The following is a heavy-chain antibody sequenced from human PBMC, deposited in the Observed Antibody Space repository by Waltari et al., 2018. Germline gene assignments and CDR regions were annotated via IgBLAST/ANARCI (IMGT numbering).Heavy chain of an antibody. V-gene: IGHV3-21*03. Sequence: EVQLVESGGGLVKPGGSLRLSCAASGFTFSSYTMNWVRQAPGKGLEWVSSISGRSSYIYYADSVKGRFTISRDNAKNSLYLQMNSLRAEDTAVYYCARVFVAAAGSHHDAFDIWGQGTMVTVSS. CDR1: GFTFSSYT. CDR3: ARVFVAAAGSHHDAFDI. J-gene: IGHJ3*02. CDR2: ISGRSSYI. D-gene: IGHD6-13*01.